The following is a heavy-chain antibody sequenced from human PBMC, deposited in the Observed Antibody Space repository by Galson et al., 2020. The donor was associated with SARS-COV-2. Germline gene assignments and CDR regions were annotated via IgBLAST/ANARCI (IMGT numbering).Heavy chain of an antibody. V-gene: IGHV4-4*02. CDR2: IYHSGST. CDR1: GGSISSSNW. D-gene: IGHD3-10*01. J-gene: IGHJ6*02. Sequence: ASETMSLTCAVSGGSISSSNWWSWVRQPPGKGLEWIGEIYHSGSTNYNPYLKSRVTISVDKSKNQFSLKLSSVTAADTAVYYCARVGFWELYADPDPVYYYYGMDVWGQGTTVTVSS. CDR3: ARVGFWELYADPDPVYYYYGMDV.